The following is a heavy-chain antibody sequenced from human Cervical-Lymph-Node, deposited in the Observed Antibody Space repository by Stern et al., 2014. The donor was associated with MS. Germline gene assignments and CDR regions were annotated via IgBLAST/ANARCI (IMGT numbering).Heavy chain of an antibody. J-gene: IGHJ3*02. CDR1: GGSITSGGHI. CDR2: IYYTGKT. D-gene: IGHD1-1*01. Sequence: QVQLQESGPGLVKPSETLSLTCTVSGGSITSGGHIWTWIRQVPGKGLEWMENIYYTGKTYYNLSLKSRVTISVDTSQTHFSLKLRSGTAADTAVYYCARATQRGRDAFDIWGQGTMVIVSS. V-gene: IGHV4-31*03. CDR3: ARATQRGRDAFDI.